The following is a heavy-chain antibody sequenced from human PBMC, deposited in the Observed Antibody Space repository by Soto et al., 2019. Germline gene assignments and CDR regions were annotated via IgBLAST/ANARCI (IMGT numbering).Heavy chain of an antibody. D-gene: IGHD1-7*01. CDR1: EFTFNTYA. CDR3: ARDVGNYVPYYYGMDV. Sequence: QAQLVESGGGVVQPGRSLRLSCAASEFTFNTYAMHWVRQAPGKGLEWVAVIAYDGNDKYYADSVKGRFTISRDNSKNALYLQMNTLRPEDTAMYYCARDVGNYVPYYYGMDVSGQGTTVTVSS. J-gene: IGHJ6*02. CDR2: IAYDGNDK. V-gene: IGHV3-30*03.